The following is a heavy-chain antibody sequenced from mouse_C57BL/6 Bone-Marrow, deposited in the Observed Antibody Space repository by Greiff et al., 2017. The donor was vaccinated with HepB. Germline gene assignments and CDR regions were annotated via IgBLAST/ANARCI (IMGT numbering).Heavy chain of an antibody. CDR3: AREGAYYSNYCFAY. J-gene: IGHJ3*01. D-gene: IGHD2-5*01. V-gene: IGHV5-17*01. CDR2: ISSGSSTI. CDR1: GFTFSDYG. Sequence: EVQLVESGGGLVKPGGSLKLSCAASGFTFSDYGMHWVRQAPEKGLEWVAYISSGSSTIYYADTVKGRFTISRDNAKNTLFLQMTSLRSEDTAMYYCAREGAYYSNYCFAYWGQGTLVTVSA.